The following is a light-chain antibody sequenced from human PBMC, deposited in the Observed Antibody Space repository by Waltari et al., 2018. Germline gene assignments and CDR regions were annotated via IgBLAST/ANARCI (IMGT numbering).Light chain of an antibody. J-gene: IGLJ3*02. CDR2: RNN. CDR3: AAWDDSLSGRV. V-gene: IGLV1-47*01. Sequence: QSVLTQPPSASGTPGQRVTISCSGSSSNIGSNYLYWYQQLPGAAPKLLIYRNNQRPPGVPDRFAGSKSGTSASLAISGRRSEDEADYYCAAWDDSLSGRVFGGGTKLTVL. CDR1: SSNIGSNY.